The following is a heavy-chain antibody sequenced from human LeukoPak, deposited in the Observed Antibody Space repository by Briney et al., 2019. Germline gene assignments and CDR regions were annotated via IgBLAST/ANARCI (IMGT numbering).Heavy chain of an antibody. Sequence: ASVKVSCKASGYTFTSYDINWVRQATGQGLEWMGWMNPNSGNTGYAQKFQGRVTITADESTSTAYMELSSLRSEDTAVYYCARAGAAVAGTLADYWGQGTLVTVSS. CDR3: ARAGAAVAGTLADY. CDR2: MNPNSGNT. D-gene: IGHD6-19*01. V-gene: IGHV1-8*01. J-gene: IGHJ4*02. CDR1: GYTFTSYD.